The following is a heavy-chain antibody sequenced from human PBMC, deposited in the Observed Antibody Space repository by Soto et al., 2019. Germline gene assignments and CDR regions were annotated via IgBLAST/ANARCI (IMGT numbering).Heavy chain of an antibody. Sequence: EVQVVESGGALARPGESLRLSCVASGITTSVYWMAWVRQAPGRGLEWVASIKSDGSVNYYMDSLKGRFTISRDSAINSLYLQLSSLRGEDTAVYFCVAGDNADYWGQGPLVTVSP. CDR1: GITTSVYW. CDR2: IKSDGSVN. V-gene: IGHV3-7*03. D-gene: IGHD3-10*01. J-gene: IGHJ4*02. CDR3: VAGDNADY.